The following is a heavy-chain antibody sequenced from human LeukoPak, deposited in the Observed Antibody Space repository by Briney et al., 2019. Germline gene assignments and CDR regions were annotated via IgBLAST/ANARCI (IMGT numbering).Heavy chain of an antibody. J-gene: IGHJ3*02. CDR2: ISGSGGST. CDR3: AKYLGGSYPKSDAFDI. V-gene: IGHV3-23*01. Sequence: GGSLRLSCAASGFTFSSYAMSWVRQAPGKGLEWVSAISGSGGSTYYADSVKGRFTISRDNSKNTLYLQMNSLRAEDTAVYYCAKYLGGSYPKSDAFDIWGQGTMVTASS. CDR1: GFTFSSYA. D-gene: IGHD1-26*01.